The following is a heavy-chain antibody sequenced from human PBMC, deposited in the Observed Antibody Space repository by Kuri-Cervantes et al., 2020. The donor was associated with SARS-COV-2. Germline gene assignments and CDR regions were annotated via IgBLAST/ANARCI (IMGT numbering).Heavy chain of an antibody. Sequence: SVKVSCKASGGTFSSYAISWVRQAPGQGLEWMGGIIPIFAKANYARKFQGRVTITADQSTSTAYMELSSLRSEDTAVYYCARGPGLSDSRGYYYFYWGQGTLVTVSS. CDR3: ARGPGLSDSRGYYYFY. D-gene: IGHD3-22*01. J-gene: IGHJ4*02. CDR1: GGTFSSYA. CDR2: IIPIFAKA. V-gene: IGHV1-69*13.